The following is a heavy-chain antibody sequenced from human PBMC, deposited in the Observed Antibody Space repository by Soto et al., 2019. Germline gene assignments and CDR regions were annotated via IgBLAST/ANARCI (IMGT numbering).Heavy chain of an antibody. J-gene: IGHJ4*02. Sequence: TLSLTCTVSGGSITGGDNYWSWIRQPPGKGLEWIGYIYYSGHTYYNPSLKSRLTISVDTSKNQFSLKLSSVTAADTAVYYCARTYWSGWGRRLLDSWGQGALVTVSS. D-gene: IGHD3-3*01. CDR3: ARTYWSGWGRRLLDS. CDR1: GGSITGGDNY. CDR2: IYYSGHT. V-gene: IGHV4-30-4*01.